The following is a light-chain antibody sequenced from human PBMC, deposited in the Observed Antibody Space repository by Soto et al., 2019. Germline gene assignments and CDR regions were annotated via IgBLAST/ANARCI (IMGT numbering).Light chain of an antibody. CDR3: QQYNGWPST. Sequence: TQTPRTLSVSLRERATLSCRASQSLSSNLAWYQQKPGQAPRLLISDASTRATGIPARFSGSGSGTEFTLTVSSLQSEEFAVYYCQQYNGWPSTFGQGTRREIK. V-gene: IGKV3-15*01. CDR2: DAS. CDR1: QSLSSN. J-gene: IGKJ5*01.